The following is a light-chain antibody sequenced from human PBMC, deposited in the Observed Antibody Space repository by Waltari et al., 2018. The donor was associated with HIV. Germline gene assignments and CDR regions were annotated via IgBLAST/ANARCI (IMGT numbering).Light chain of an antibody. CDR1: QGVSGSF. J-gene: IGKJ2*01. V-gene: IGKV3-20*01. CDR2: GAS. CDR3: HQYGNSPLT. Sequence: VLTQSPRTLSLSPVERTNLSCRASQGVSGSFLAWYQQKPGQAPRLLMYGASSRATGIPERFSGSGSGTDFTLTISRLEPEDFAVYFCHQYGNSPLTFGQGTKLEIK.